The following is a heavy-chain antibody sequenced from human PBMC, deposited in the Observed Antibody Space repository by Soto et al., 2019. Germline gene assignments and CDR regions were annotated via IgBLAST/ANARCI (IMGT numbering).Heavy chain of an antibody. CDR3: ARHGYNYGGGYFDY. V-gene: IGHV3-66*04. J-gene: IGHJ4*02. D-gene: IGHD5-18*01. Sequence: PGGSLRLSCAASGFTVSTYHMSWVRQAPGKGLEWVSVIYSGGSTYYADSVKGRFTISRDNSKNTLYLQMNSLRAEDTAVYCCARHGYNYGGGYFDYWGQGTLVTVSS. CDR1: GFTVSTYH. CDR2: IYSGGST.